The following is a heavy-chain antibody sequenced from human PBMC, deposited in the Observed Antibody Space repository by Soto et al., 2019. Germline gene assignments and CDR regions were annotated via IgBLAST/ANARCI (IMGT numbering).Heavy chain of an antibody. Sequence: EVQLVESGGGLVQPGRSLRLSCAASGFTFDDYAMHWVRQAPGKGLEWVSGISWNRGSIGYADSVKGRFTISRDNAKNSLYLQMNSLRAEDTALYYCAKGGRYYYDSSGYYLGDYWGQGTLVTVSS. D-gene: IGHD3-22*01. CDR3: AKGGRYYYDSSGYYLGDY. CDR2: ISWNRGSI. J-gene: IGHJ4*02. CDR1: GFTFDDYA. V-gene: IGHV3-9*01.